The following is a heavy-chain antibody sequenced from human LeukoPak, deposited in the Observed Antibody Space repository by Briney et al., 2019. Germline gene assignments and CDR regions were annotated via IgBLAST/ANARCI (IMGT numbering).Heavy chain of an antibody. CDR2: ISSSSSYI. CDR1: GFTFSSYS. V-gene: IGHV3-21*04. Sequence: PGGSLRLSCAASGFTFSSYSMNWVRQAPGKGLEWVSSISSSSSYIYYADSVKGRFTISRDNAKNSLYLQMNSLRAEDTAVYYCAKKGYYDGSGYYMYYFDHWAREPWSPSPQ. J-gene: IGHJ4*02. CDR3: AKKGYYDGSGYYMYYFDH. D-gene: IGHD3-22*01.